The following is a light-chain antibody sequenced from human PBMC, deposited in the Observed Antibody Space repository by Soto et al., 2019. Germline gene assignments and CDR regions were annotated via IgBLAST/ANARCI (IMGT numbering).Light chain of an antibody. CDR3: LQYYNFSWT. CDR2: AAS. Sequence: AIQMTQSPSSLSASVGDRVAISCRASQDIRTTLAWYQQKPGEAPKLLLFAASNLQSGVPSRFSGSGSVTDFTLAITGLQPEDFATYYCLQYYNFSWTFGQGTKVEVK. V-gene: IGKV1-6*01. CDR1: QDIRTT. J-gene: IGKJ1*01.